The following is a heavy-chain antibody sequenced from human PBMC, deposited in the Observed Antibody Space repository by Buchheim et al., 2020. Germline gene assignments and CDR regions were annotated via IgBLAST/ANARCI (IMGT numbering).Heavy chain of an antibody. CDR3: ARGFLSFGYSGYAWDFDY. CDR2: INPSGGST. CDR1: GYTFTSYY. D-gene: IGHD5-12*01. J-gene: IGHJ4*02. Sequence: QVQLVQSGAEVKKPGASVKVSCKASGYTFTSYYMHWVRQAPGQGLEWMGIINPSGGSTSYAQKFQGRVTMTRDTSTSTAYMELSGLRSEDTAVYYCARGFLSFGYSGYAWDFDYWGQGTL. V-gene: IGHV1-46*01.